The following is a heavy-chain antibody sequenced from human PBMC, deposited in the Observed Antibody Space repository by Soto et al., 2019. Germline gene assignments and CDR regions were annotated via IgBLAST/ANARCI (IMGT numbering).Heavy chain of an antibody. CDR2: ISGSGGST. Sequence: GGSQRLSCAASGFTFSSYAMSWVRQAPGKGLEWVSAISGSGGSTYYADSVKGRFTISRDNSKNTLYLQVNSLRAEDTAVYYCTTDYYITIVIVRFDYWGHGTLVTVSS. V-gene: IGHV3-23*01. D-gene: IGHD3-9*01. CDR1: GFTFSSYA. J-gene: IGHJ4*01. CDR3: TTDYYITIVIVRFDY.